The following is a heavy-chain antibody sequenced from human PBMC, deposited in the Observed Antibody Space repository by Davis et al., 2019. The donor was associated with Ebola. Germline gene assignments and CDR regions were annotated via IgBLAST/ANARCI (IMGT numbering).Heavy chain of an antibody. Sequence: GESLKISCAASGFTFSSYSMNWVRQAPGKGLEWVSSISSSSSYIYYADSVKGRFTISRDNAKNSLYLQMNSLRAEDTAVYYCARDALINTGGYWGQGTLVTVSS. J-gene: IGHJ4*02. CDR1: GFTFSSYS. D-gene: IGHD2/OR15-2a*01. V-gene: IGHV3-21*01. CDR2: ISSSSSYI. CDR3: ARDALINTGGY.